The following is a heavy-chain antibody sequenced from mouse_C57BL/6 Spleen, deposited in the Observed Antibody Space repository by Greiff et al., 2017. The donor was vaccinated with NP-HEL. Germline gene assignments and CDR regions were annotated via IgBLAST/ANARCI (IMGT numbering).Heavy chain of an antibody. CDR1: GYTFTSYW. CDR3: ARLYYGSSLYYAMDY. D-gene: IGHD1-1*01. J-gene: IGHJ4*01. CDR2: IDPSDSYT. Sequence: QVQLKESGAELVMPGASVKLSCKASGYTFTSYWMHWVKQRPGQGLEWIGEIDPSDSYTNYNQKFKGKSTLTVDKSSSTAYMQLSSLTSEDSAVYYCARLYYGSSLYYAMDYWGQGTSVTVSS. V-gene: IGHV1-69*01.